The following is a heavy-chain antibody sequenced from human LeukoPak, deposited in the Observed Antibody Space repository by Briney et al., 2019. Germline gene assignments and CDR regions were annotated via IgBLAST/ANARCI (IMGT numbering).Heavy chain of an antibody. CDR1: GGTFSDYY. V-gene: IGHV4-34*01. D-gene: IGHD3-10*01. CDR2: INNSGST. J-gene: IGHJ4*02. CDR3: ASITMVREGY. Sequence: SETLSLTCAVYGGTFSDYYWSWIRQPPGKGLEWIGEINNSGSTNYNPSLKSRVTISVDTSKNQFSLKLSSVTAADTAVYYCASITMVREGYWGQGTPVTVSS.